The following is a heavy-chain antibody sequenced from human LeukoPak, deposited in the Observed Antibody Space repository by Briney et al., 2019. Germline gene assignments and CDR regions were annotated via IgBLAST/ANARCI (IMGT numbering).Heavy chain of an antibody. CDR3: ARVKQWLADFDY. CDR2: IYHSGST. CDR1: GGSISSSNW. Sequence: SETLSVTCAVSGGSISSSNWWSWVRQPPGKGLEWIGEIYHSGSTNYNPSLKSRVTISVDKSKNQFSLKLSSVTAADTAVYYCARVKQWLADFDYWGQGTLVTVSS. V-gene: IGHV4-4*02. D-gene: IGHD6-19*01. J-gene: IGHJ4*02.